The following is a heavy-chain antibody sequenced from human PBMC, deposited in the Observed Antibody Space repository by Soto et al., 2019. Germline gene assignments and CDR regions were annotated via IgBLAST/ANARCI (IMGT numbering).Heavy chain of an antibody. J-gene: IGHJ6*03. Sequence: PSETLSLTCAVYGGSFSGYYWSWIRQPPGKGLEWIGEINHSGSTNYNPSLKSRVTISVDTSKNQFSLKLSSVTAADTAVYYCARNTVTTLHYYYYYYYMDVWGKGTTVTVSS. CDR1: GGSFSGYY. CDR2: INHSGST. CDR3: ARNTVTTLHYYYYYYYMDV. D-gene: IGHD4-17*01. V-gene: IGHV4-34*01.